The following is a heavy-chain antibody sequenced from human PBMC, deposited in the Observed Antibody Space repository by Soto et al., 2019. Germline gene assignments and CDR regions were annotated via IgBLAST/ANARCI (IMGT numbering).Heavy chain of an antibody. V-gene: IGHV3-23*01. J-gene: IGHJ4*02. CDR3: AKDGWFGEFTYYCEC. CDR2: YCAVGLTT. CDR1: GLTFSSYA. Sequence: PGGSLRLSCAASGLTFSSYAMSWVRQAPGEGLEWVSTYCAVGLTTVYADAVKGRFTISRDNSKTTLYLQMNNVRAEDTAVYYCAKDGWFGEFTYYCECWGQETLVTVSS. D-gene: IGHD3-10*01.